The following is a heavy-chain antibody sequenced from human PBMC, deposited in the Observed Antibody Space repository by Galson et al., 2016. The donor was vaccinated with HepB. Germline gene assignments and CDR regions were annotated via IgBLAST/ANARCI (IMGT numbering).Heavy chain of an antibody. J-gene: IGHJ4*02. CDR2: ISGSGGNT. D-gene: IGHD3-10*01. CDR1: GVTLGTYA. Sequence: SLRLSCAASGVTLGTYAISWVRQAPGKGLEWVSVISGSGGNTYYADSVKGRLTISRDNSKNKLFLQMDSLRAEDTAVYYCAAKRSDFGELSPLDYWGQGTLVTVSS. V-gene: IGHV3-23*01. CDR3: AAKRSDFGELSPLDY.